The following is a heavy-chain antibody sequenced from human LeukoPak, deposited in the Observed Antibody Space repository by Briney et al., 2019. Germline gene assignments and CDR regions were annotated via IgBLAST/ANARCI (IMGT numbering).Heavy chain of an antibody. CDR1: GFTFSSYG. Sequence: GRSLRLSCAASGFTFSSYGMHWVRQAPGKGLEWVAVISYDGSNKYYADSVKGRFTISRDNSKNTLYLQMNSLRAEDTAVYYCARASQQLVLYNWFDPWGQGTLVTVSS. CDR2: ISYDGSNK. J-gene: IGHJ5*02. CDR3: ARASQQLVLYNWFDP. V-gene: IGHV3-30*03. D-gene: IGHD6-13*01.